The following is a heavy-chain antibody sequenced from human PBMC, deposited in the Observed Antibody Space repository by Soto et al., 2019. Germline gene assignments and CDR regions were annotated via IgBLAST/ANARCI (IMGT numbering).Heavy chain of an antibody. D-gene: IGHD1-26*01. Sequence: QTRAETGAISGESVSSKRSAWNWIRQSPSRGLEWLGRTYYRSKWSTDYAVSVKGRITVSPDTSKNQFSLQLNSVTPEDTAVYYCARALAGSYDYWGQGTLVTVSS. CDR1: GESVSSKRSA. CDR2: TYYRSKWST. V-gene: IGHV6-1*01. J-gene: IGHJ4*02. CDR3: ARALAGSYDY.